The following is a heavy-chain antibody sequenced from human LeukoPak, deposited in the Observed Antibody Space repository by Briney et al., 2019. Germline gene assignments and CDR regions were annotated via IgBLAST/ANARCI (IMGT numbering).Heavy chain of an antibody. D-gene: IGHD3-3*01. J-gene: IGHJ4*02. CDR1: GFNFNIYA. Sequence: GGSLRLSCVASGFNFNIYAMHWVRQAPGKGLEWVSTISGSVDTTYYADSVKGRFTISRDTSKNTLYLQMNSLRAEDTAVYYCAKVVRSYDFWSGLYYFDYWGQGTLVTVSS. CDR2: ISGSVDTT. V-gene: IGHV3-23*01. CDR3: AKVVRSYDFWSGLYYFDY.